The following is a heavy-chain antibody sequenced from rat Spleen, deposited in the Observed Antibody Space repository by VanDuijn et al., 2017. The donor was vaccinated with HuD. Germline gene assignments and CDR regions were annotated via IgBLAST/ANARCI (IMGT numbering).Heavy chain of an antibody. CDR1: GYSITSNY. CDR2: ISYSGST. D-gene: IGHD1-10*01. CDR3: ARHNVTTGDYFDY. Sequence: EVQLQESGPGLVKPSQSLSLTCSVTGYSITSNYWGWIRKFPGNKMEWMGYISYSGSTSYNPSLKSLISITRDTSKNQFFLQLNSVTTEDTATYYCARHNVTTGDYFDYWGQGVMVTVSS. V-gene: IGHV3-1*01. J-gene: IGHJ2*01.